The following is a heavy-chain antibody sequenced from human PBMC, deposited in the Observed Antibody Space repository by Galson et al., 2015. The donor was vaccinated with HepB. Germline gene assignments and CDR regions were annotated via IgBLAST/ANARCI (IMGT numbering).Heavy chain of an antibody. CDR2: ITGSGGTT. Sequence: SLRLSCAASGVTFSTYAMTWVRQAPGEGLEWVSTITGSGGTTYFADSVKGRFTISRDNSKNTLSLQMNSLRVEDTAVYYCASGGTSDTWLKFDYWGQGTLVTVSS. CDR1: GVTFSTYA. D-gene: IGHD3-16*01. J-gene: IGHJ4*02. V-gene: IGHV3-23*01. CDR3: ASGGTSDTWLKFDY.